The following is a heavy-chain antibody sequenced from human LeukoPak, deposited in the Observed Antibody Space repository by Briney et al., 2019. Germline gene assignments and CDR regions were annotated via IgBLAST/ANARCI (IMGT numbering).Heavy chain of an antibody. Sequence: PGGSLRLSCAASGFTFSSYAMSWVRQAPGKGLEWVSAISGSGGSTYYADSVKGGFTISRDNSKNTLYLQMNSLRAEDTAVYYGAKDPGYCSGGSCYTPFDYWGQGTLVTVAS. D-gene: IGHD2-15*01. CDR3: AKDPGYCSGGSCYTPFDY. V-gene: IGHV3-23*01. CDR1: GFTFSSYA. CDR2: ISGSGGST. J-gene: IGHJ4*02.